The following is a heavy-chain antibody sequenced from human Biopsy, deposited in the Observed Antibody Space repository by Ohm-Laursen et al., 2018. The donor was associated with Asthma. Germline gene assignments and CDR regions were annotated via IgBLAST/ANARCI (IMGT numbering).Heavy chain of an antibody. D-gene: IGHD4-17*01. J-gene: IGHJ4*02. Sequence: ASVKVSCKISGYSLTDLSMHWVRQAPRQGLEWMGGHDHEEGGTVNARRSQGRVTMTEDTSTDTAYMELSSLSSDDTAVYYCASDFPKDYVRYNFQFWGQGTLVTVSS. CDR1: GYSLTDLS. CDR3: ASDFPKDYVRYNFQF. V-gene: IGHV1-24*01. CDR2: HDHEEGGT.